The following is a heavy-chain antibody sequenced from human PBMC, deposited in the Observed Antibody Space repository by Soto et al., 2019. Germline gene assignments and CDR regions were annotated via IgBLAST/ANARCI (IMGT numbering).Heavy chain of an antibody. CDR1: GYTFTSYG. V-gene: IGHV1-18*01. Sequence: ASVKVSCKASGYTFTSYGISWVRQAPGQGLEWLGWISAYNGNTNYAQKLQGRVTMTTDISTSTAYMELRSLRSDDTAVYYCARDKYYDFWSGYYWHYYYGMDVWGQGTTLTVSS. D-gene: IGHD3-3*01. CDR3: ARDKYYDFWSGYYWHYYYGMDV. CDR2: ISAYNGNT. J-gene: IGHJ6*02.